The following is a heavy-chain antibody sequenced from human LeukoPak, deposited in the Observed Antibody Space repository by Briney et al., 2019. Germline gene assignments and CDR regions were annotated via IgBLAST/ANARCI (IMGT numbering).Heavy chain of an antibody. CDR1: GGTFSSYA. V-gene: IGHV1-69*04. CDR3: ARDEGRLGSNWFDP. J-gene: IGHJ5*02. Sequence: SVKVSCKASGGTFSSYAISWVRQAPGQGLEWMGRIIPILGIANYAQKFQGRVTITADKSTSTAYMELSSLRSEDTAVYYCARDEGRLGSNWFDPWGQGTLVTVSS. D-gene: IGHD1-26*01. CDR2: IIPILGIA.